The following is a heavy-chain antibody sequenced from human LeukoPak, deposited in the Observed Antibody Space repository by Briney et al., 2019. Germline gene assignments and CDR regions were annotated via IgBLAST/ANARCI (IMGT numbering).Heavy chain of an antibody. CDR1: GYTFTSYS. Sequence: ASVNLSCKASGYTFTSYSISWVRQGPGQGLEWMGWSSAYNGNTNYAQKLQGRVTMTTDTSTSRAYMELRSLRSDDTAVYYCARVGYCSGGSCYGNWFDPWGQGSLVTVSS. CDR2: SSAYNGNT. V-gene: IGHV1-18*01. CDR3: ARVGYCSGGSCYGNWFDP. J-gene: IGHJ5*02. D-gene: IGHD2-15*01.